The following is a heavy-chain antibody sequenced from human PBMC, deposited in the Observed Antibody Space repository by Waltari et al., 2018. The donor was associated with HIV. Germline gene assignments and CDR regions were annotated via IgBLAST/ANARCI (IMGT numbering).Heavy chain of an antibody. CDR3: ARVPFASSWSADSFDV. Sequence: VQLEESGGGVVQPGRSRRLSCAASGFGVSDYGLHWVRQAPGKGLQWVAVIWYDGSKKEYSDSVKGRFTISKDNSKNTLFLQMNSLRVDDTAVYFCARVPFASSWSADSFDVWGPGTRITVSS. CDR2: IWYDGSKK. V-gene: IGHV3-33*01. CDR1: GFGVSDYG. D-gene: IGHD6-13*01. J-gene: IGHJ3*01.